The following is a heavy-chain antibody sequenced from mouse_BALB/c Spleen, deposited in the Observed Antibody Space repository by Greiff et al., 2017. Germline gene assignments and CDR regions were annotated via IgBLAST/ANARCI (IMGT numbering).Heavy chain of an antibody. V-gene: IGHV1S22*01. CDR1: GYTFTSYW. J-gene: IGHJ3*01. Sequence: LQQPGSELVRPGASVKLSCKASGYTFTSYWMHWVKQRHGQGLEWIGNIYPGSGSTNYDEKFKSKGTLTVDTSSSTAYMHLSSLTSEDSAVYYCTLGTGFAYWGQGTLVTVSA. CDR2: IYPGSGST. D-gene: IGHD3-3*01. CDR3: TLGTGFAY.